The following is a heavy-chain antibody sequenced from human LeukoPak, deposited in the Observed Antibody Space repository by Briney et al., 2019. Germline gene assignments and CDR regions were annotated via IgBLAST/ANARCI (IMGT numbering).Heavy chain of an antibody. CDR1: GFTFDDYA. CDR2: ISWNSGSI. CDR3: AKAAPDHVAATPFDY. Sequence: PGRSLRLSCAASGFTFDDYAMHWVRQAPGKGLEGVSGISWNSGSIGYADSVKGRFTISRDNAKNSLYLQMNSLRAEDTALYYCAKAAPDHVAATPFDYWGQGTLVTVSS. V-gene: IGHV3-9*01. D-gene: IGHD6-13*01. J-gene: IGHJ4*02.